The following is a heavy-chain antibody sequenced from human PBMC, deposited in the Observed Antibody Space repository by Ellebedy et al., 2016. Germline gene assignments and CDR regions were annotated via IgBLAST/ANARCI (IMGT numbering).Heavy chain of an antibody. CDR2: IYHSDT. J-gene: IGHJ3*02. D-gene: IGHD2-15*01. CDR1: GVSISSHY. Sequence: SETLSLTCAVSGVSISSHYWTWIRQPPGKGLEWVGYIYHSDTNQNPSLKSRVTISLDTSKNQFSLRLSSVTAADTAAYYCVRVAGGTAPNAAYGIWGQGTMVTVSS. CDR3: VRVAGGTAPNAAYGI. V-gene: IGHV4-59*11.